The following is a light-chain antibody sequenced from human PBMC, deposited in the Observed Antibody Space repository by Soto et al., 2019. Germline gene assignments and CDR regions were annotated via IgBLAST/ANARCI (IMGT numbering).Light chain of an antibody. CDR3: AAWDDSLNGPV. J-gene: IGLJ3*02. Sequence: QAVVTQPPSASGTPGQWVTVSCSGSDSNVGINKVNWYQQLPGTAPKLLIYANNQRPSGVPDRFSGSKSGTSASLAISGLRSEDEADYHCAAWDDSLNGPVFGGGTKLTVL. V-gene: IGLV1-44*01. CDR2: ANN. CDR1: DSNVGINK.